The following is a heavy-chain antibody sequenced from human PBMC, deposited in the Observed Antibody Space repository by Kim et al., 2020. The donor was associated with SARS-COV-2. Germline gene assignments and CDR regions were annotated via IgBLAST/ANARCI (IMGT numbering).Heavy chain of an antibody. J-gene: IGHJ6*02. Sequence: GGSLRLSCAASGFTFSSYGMHWVRQAPGKGLEWVAVISYDGSNKYYADSVKGRFTISRDNSKNTLYLQMNSLRAEDTAVYYCAKEGSVAYYGMDVWGQGTTVTVSS. V-gene: IGHV3-30*18. CDR3: AKEGSVAYYGMDV. CDR1: GFTFSSYG. CDR2: ISYDGSNK.